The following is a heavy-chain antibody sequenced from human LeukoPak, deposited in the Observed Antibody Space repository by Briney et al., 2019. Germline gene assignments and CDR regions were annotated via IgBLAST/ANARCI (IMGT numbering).Heavy chain of an antibody. D-gene: IGHD3-22*01. Sequence: PGGSLRLSCAASGFTFDDYAMHWVRQAPGKGLEGVSGISWNSGSIGYADSVKGRFTISRDNAKNSLYLQMNSLRAEDTALYYCAKDRDSSGHRYYFDYWGQGTLVTVSS. CDR2: ISWNSGSI. V-gene: IGHV3-9*01. CDR1: GFTFDDYA. J-gene: IGHJ4*02. CDR3: AKDRDSSGHRYYFDY.